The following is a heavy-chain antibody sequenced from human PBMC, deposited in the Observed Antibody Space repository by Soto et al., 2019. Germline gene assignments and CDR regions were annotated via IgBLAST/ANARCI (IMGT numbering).Heavy chain of an antibody. CDR3: ARGPSGDKVDH. Sequence: QVQLQESGPGLVEPSQTLSLTCTVSGASVSSNYYSWSWIRQPPGRDLEWIGHIYNGGSTYSNPSLNSRVTVSLDTSKNQFSLNLNSVTAADTAVYYCARGPSGDKVDHWGQGTLVTVSS. V-gene: IGHV4-30-4*01. CDR1: GASVSSNYYS. J-gene: IGHJ4*02. CDR2: IYNGGST. D-gene: IGHD1-26*01.